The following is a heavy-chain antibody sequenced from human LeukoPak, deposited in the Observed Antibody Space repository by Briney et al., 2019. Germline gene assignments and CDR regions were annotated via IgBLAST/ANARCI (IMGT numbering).Heavy chain of an antibody. V-gene: IGHV3-23*01. CDR2: ISGSGGST. CDR3: AKDDPTYSDY. CDR1: GFTFSSYA. D-gene: IGHD2-15*01. J-gene: IGHJ4*02. Sequence: GGSLRLSRAASGFTFSSYAMSWVRQARGEGLEWVSAISGSGGSTYYADSVKGRFTISRDNSKNPLYLQMNSLRAEDTAVYYCAKDDPTYSDYWGQGTLVTVSS.